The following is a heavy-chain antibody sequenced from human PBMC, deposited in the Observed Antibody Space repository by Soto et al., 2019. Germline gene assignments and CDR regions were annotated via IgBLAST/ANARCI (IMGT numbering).Heavy chain of an antibody. V-gene: IGHV3-48*02. D-gene: IGHD3-10*01. Sequence: EVQLVESGGGLVQPGGSLRLSCAASGFTFSSYSMNWVRQAPGKGLEWVSYISSSSSTIYYADSVKGRFTIYRDNAKNSLDLQMKSLRDEDTAVYYCAREFYYGSGSMDVWGQGTTVTVSS. CDR2: ISSSSSTI. J-gene: IGHJ6*02. CDR1: GFTFSSYS. CDR3: AREFYYGSGSMDV.